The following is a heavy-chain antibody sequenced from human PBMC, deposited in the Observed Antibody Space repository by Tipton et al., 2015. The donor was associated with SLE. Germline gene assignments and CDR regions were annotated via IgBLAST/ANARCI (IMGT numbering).Heavy chain of an antibody. CDR2: IKQDGSEE. V-gene: IGHV3-7*03. Sequence: SLRLSCAASGFTFGTFWMSWVRQAPGKGLEWVANIKQDGSEEYYVDSMKGRFTISRDNTKNSLYLQMSSLRAEDTAVYYCDRDRRPAYGDSCGCDQIARNQVSFDRWGHGTLGPGAS. D-gene: IGHD6-19*01. CDR1: GFTFGTFW. J-gene: IGHJ4*01. CDR3: DRDRRPAYGDSCGCDQIARNQVSFDR.